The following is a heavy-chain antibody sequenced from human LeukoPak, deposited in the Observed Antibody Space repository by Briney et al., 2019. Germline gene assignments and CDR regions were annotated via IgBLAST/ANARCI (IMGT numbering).Heavy chain of an antibody. D-gene: IGHD3-22*01. J-gene: IGHJ4*02. CDR3: GSGGYYYDSSGYYYTLNY. CDR1: GFTFNSYS. CDR2: IICSRSYI. Sequence: GGSVRLSCAASGFTFNSYSMMWVRQAPGKGLEWVSSIICSRSYIYYAVSVKGRFTIYRDNAKHSLYVHMHSQSGEDAAEYYCGSGGYYYDSSGYYYTLNYWGQGTLVTVSS. V-gene: IGHV3-21*01.